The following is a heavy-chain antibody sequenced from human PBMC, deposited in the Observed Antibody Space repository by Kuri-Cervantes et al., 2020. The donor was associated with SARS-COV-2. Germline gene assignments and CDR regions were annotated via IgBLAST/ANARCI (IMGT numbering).Heavy chain of an antibody. Sequence: SETLSLTCTVSGGSISSSSYYWGWIRQPPGKGLEWIGSIYYSGSTYYNPSLKSRVTISVDTSKNQFSLKLSSVTAADTAVYYCARVSGGFGSPTLYYYYMDVWGKGTTVTVSS. V-gene: IGHV4-39*07. J-gene: IGHJ6*03. D-gene: IGHD3-10*01. CDR2: IYYSGST. CDR3: ARVSGGFGSPTLYYYYMDV. CDR1: GGSISSSSYY.